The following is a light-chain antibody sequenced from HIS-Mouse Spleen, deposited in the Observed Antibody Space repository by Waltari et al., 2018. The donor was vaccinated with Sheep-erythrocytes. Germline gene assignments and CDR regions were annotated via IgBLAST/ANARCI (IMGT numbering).Light chain of an antibody. CDR3: CSYAGSYTFVV. CDR1: SSDVGGYND. V-gene: IGLV2-11*01. Sequence: QSALTQPRSVSGSPGQSVTISCPGTSSDVGGYNDVAWYQQHPGKAPKLMIYDVSKRPSGVPDRFSGSKSGNTASLTISGLQAEDEADYYCCSYAGSYTFVVFGGGTKLTVL. J-gene: IGLJ2*01. CDR2: DVS.